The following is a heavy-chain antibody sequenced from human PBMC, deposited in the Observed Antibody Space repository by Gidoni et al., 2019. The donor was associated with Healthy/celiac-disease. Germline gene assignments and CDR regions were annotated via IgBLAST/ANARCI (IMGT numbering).Heavy chain of an antibody. J-gene: IGHJ4*02. CDR3: AREDRNYYDSSGYEFDY. V-gene: IGHV4-38-2*02. CDR2: ISHSGST. D-gene: IGHD3-22*01. Sequence: QVQRQESGPGLVKAAETLSLTCTVSGYSISSGDYWGWIRQPPGKGLEWIGSISHSGSTYYTPSLKSRVTISVDTSKNPFSLKLSSVTAADTAVYYCAREDRNYYDSSGYEFDYWGQGTLVTVSS. CDR1: GYSISSGDY.